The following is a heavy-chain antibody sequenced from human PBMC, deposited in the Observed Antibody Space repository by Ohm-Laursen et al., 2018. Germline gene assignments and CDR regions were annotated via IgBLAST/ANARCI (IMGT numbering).Heavy chain of an antibody. CDR1: GFTFSDCG. Sequence: SLRLSCTASGFTFSDCGMHWVRQTPGKGLEWAAVFSYDGSDKHYADSVKGRFTISRDNSKNTLDLQMNSLRPEDTAVYYCVKESSTGYYRTADYWGQGTLVTVSS. V-gene: IGHV3-30*18. J-gene: IGHJ4*02. CDR2: FSYDGSDK. D-gene: IGHD3-9*01. CDR3: VKESSTGYYRTADY.